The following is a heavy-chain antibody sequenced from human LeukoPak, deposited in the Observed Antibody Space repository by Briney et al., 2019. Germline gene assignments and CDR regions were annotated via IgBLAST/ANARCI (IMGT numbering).Heavy chain of an antibody. Sequence: GGSLRLSCAASGFTFSSYAMSWVRQAPGKGLEWVAVIWYDGSKKFYSDSAKGRFTISRDDSKNTLYLQMNNLRAEDTAVYYCARDPGYTSGWDFDYWGQGILVTVPS. V-gene: IGHV3-33*08. CDR1: GFTFSSYA. D-gene: IGHD6-19*01. CDR2: IWYDGSKK. CDR3: ARDPGYTSGWDFDY. J-gene: IGHJ4*02.